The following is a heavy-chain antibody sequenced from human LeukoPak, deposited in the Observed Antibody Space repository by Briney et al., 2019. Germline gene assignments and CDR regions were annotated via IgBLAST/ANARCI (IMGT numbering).Heavy chain of an antibody. J-gene: IGHJ4*02. CDR2: INPSGGST. V-gene: IGHV1-46*01. D-gene: IGHD6-6*01. Sequence: ASVKVSFKASGYTFTIYYMHWVRQAPGQGLEWMGIINPSGGSTSYAQKFQGRVTMTRDTSTSTVYMELSSLRSEDTAVYYCARDHEYSSSFFEDYFDYWGQGTLVTVSS. CDR3: ARDHEYSSSFFEDYFDY. CDR1: GYTFTIYY.